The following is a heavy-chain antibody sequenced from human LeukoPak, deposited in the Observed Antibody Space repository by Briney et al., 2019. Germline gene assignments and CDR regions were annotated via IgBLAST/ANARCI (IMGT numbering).Heavy chain of an antibody. D-gene: IGHD2-15*01. J-gene: IGHJ4*02. CDR2: ITSSSSTI. V-gene: IGHV3-48*02. CDR3: ARPRYCSGGSCYLSD. Sequence: GXLRLSCAASGFSFSSYSMNWVRQAPGKGLEWVTYITSSSSTIYYADSVKGRFTISRDNPKNSLYLQMNSLRDEDTAVYYCARPRYCSGGSCYLSDWGQGTLVXVXS. CDR1: GFSFSSYS.